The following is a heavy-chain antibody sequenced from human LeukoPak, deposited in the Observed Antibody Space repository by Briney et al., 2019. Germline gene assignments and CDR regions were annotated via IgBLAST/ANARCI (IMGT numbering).Heavy chain of an antibody. CDR1: GFTFSYFW. CDR2: INLSGTKR. J-gene: IGHJ4*02. Sequence: GGSLRLSCAASGFTFSYFWMSWVRQAPGKGLEWVANINLSGTKRHYVDSVKGRFTISRDNARKSLYLQMNSLRDEDTAVYYCARDNVGATPFDYWGQGTLVTVSS. V-gene: IGHV3-7*05. D-gene: IGHD1-26*01. CDR3: ARDNVGATPFDY.